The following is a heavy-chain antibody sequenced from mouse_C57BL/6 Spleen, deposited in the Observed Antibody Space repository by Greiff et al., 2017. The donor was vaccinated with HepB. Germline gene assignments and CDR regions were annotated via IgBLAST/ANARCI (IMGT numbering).Heavy chain of an antibody. CDR3: ARDLPNWDGFDY. Sequence: EVQVVESEGGLVQPGSSMKLSCTASGFTFSDYYMAWVRQVPEKGLEWVANINYDGSSTYYLDSLKSRFIISRDNAKNILYLQMSSLKSEDTATYYCARDLPNWDGFDYWGQGTTLTVSS. D-gene: IGHD4-1*02. CDR1: GFTFSDYY. V-gene: IGHV5-16*01. J-gene: IGHJ2*01. CDR2: INYDGSST.